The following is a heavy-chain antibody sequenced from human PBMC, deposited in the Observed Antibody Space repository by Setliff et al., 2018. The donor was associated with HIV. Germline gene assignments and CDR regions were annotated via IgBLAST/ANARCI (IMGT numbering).Heavy chain of an antibody. CDR3: ASPTAIPH. CDR1: GYTFSNHA. J-gene: IGHJ4*02. V-gene: IGHV1-3*04. CDR2: INTANGDT. Sequence: GASVKVSCKVSGYTFSNHAMHWVRQASGQRLEWMGWINTANGDTKYSQKFQGRVTITRDTSATTAYMEMSSLRSEDTAAYYCASPTAIPHWGQGTLVTVSS. D-gene: IGHD2-21*02.